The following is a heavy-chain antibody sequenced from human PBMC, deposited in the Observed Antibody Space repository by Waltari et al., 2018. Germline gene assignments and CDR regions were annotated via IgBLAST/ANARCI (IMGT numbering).Heavy chain of an antibody. CDR2: IKSNGGTT. Sequence: EVQLVESGEGLVQPGGSLRLSCAASGFPFSNYPMHWVRQPPGKGLEYVSAIKSNGGTTYYADSVRGRFTISRDNSKNTLYLQMGSLRTEDMAVYYCARGPPDGGSSGWHWYFDLWGRGTLVTVSS. V-gene: IGHV3-64*02. J-gene: IGHJ2*01. CDR3: ARGPPDGGSSGWHWYFDL. CDR1: GFPFSNYP. D-gene: IGHD6-25*01.